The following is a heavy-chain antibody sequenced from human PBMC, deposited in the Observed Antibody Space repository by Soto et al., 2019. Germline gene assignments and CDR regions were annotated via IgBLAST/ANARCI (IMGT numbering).Heavy chain of an antibody. Sequence: GGSLRLSCAASGFTFSSYSMNWVRQAPGKGLEWVSYISGSSSTIYYADSVKGRFTISRDNAKNSLYLQMNSLRDEDTAVYYCARGDDVDIVDKNYFEYWGQGPLVTVSS. D-gene: IGHD5-12*01. CDR1: GFTFSSYS. CDR3: ARGDDVDIVDKNYFEY. V-gene: IGHV3-48*02. J-gene: IGHJ4*02. CDR2: ISGSSSTI.